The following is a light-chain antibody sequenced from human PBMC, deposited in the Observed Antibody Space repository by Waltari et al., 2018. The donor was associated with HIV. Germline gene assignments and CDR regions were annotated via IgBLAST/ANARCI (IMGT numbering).Light chain of an antibody. Sequence: EIVLTQSPGTLSLFPGERATLSCRASQTFSTYLAWYQQKPGQAPRLLIYDASNRATGIPARFSGSGSGTDFTLTISSLEPEDFAIYYCQQRSSWPLTFGGGTKVEI. V-gene: IGKV3-11*01. J-gene: IGKJ4*01. CDR2: DAS. CDR3: QQRSSWPLT. CDR1: QTFSTY.